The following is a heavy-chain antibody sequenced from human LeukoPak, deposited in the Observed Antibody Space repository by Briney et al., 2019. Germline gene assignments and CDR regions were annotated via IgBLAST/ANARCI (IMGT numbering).Heavy chain of an antibody. D-gene: IGHD2-2*01. J-gene: IGHJ4*02. CDR3: AKGPVVPVATYYFDY. V-gene: IGHV3-23*01. Sequence: GGSLRLSCSASGFTFSSYAMTWVRQAPGKGLERVSAISGSSDSTYYADSVKGRFTISRDNSKSTLYLQMNSLRAEDAGVYYCAKGPVVPVATYYFDYWGRGTLVTVSS. CDR1: GFTFSSYA. CDR2: ISGSSDST.